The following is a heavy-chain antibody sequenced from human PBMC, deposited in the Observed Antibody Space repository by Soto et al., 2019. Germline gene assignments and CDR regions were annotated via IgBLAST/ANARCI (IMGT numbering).Heavy chain of an antibody. CDR2: IYYSGST. J-gene: IGHJ4*02. CDR3: ARCGNFDCPRGFDY. CDR1: GGSISSYY. Sequence: SETLSLTCTVSGGSISSYYWSWIRQPPGKGLEWIGYIYYSGSTNYNPSLKSRVTISVDTSKNQFSLKLSSVTAADTAVYYCARCGNFDCPRGFDYWGQGTLVTVSS. V-gene: IGHV4-59*08. D-gene: IGHD3-9*01.